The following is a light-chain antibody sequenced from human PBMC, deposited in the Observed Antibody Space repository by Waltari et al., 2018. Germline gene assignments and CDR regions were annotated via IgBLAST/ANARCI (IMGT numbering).Light chain of an antibody. J-gene: IGKJ4*01. Sequence: DIQMTQSPTSLSASVGDRVTITCRASQGIGNDLGWYRQKPGKAPKRLIYFVSNLESVLPSRFSGSGSGTEFTLTISSLQPEDSATYYCLQHNSFPLTFGGGTRVEIK. CDR2: FVS. CDR3: LQHNSFPLT. V-gene: IGKV1-17*01. CDR1: QGIGND.